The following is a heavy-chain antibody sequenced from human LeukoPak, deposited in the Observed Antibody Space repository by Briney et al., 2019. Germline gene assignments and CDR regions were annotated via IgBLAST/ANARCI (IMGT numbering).Heavy chain of an antibody. Sequence: ASVKVSCKASGYTFTSYGISWVRQAPGQGLEWMGWISAYNGNTNYARKLQGRVTMTTDTSTSTAYMELRSLRSDDTAVYYCARDRVYDILTGYPLVAFDIWGQGTMVTVSS. CDR3: ARDRVYDILTGYPLVAFDI. V-gene: IGHV1-18*01. CDR1: GYTFTSYG. CDR2: ISAYNGNT. D-gene: IGHD3-9*01. J-gene: IGHJ3*02.